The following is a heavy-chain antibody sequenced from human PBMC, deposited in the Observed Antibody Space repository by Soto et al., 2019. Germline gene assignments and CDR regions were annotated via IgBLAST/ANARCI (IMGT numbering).Heavy chain of an antibody. CDR1: GYTFTNYD. Sequence: QVQLVQSGTEVKKPGASVKVSCRASGYTFTNYDINWVRQAPGQGLEWMGWMNPYNGNTGYAQNFQGRVTLTRNTSITTAYMELSSLRSDDTAVYYCARAPGDLGYFDSWGQGALVTVSS. V-gene: IGHV1-8*01. CDR3: ARAPGDLGYFDS. D-gene: IGHD3-10*01. J-gene: IGHJ4*02. CDR2: MNPYNGNT.